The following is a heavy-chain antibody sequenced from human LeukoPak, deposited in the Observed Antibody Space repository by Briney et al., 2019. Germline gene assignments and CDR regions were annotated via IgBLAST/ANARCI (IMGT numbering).Heavy chain of an antibody. J-gene: IGHJ4*02. V-gene: IGHV4-39*01. CDR1: GGSISSSSYY. D-gene: IGHD5-24*01. CDR2: IYYSGST. CDR3: ARGRDGYNFLNRGEYYYFDY. Sequence: PSETLSLTCTASGGSISSSSYYWGWIRQPPGKGLEWIGSIYYSGSTYYNPSLKSRVTISVDTSKNQFSLKLSSVTAADTAVYYCARGRDGYNFLNRGEYYYFDYWGQGTLVTVSS.